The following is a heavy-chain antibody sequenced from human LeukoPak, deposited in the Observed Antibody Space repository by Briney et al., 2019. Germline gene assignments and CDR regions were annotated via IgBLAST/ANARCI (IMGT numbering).Heavy chain of an antibody. CDR3: ARDVGGSLGY. V-gene: IGHV3-7*01. CDR1: GFTFGTYW. D-gene: IGHD1-26*01. CDR2: IKGDESAK. Sequence: PGGSLRLSCAASGFTFGTYWMAWVRQAPGKGLEWVANIKGDESAKHQADSVKGRFTIFRDNAQRSVYLQMSSLRGEDTAVYYCARDVGGSLGYWGQGTLVTVSS. J-gene: IGHJ4*02.